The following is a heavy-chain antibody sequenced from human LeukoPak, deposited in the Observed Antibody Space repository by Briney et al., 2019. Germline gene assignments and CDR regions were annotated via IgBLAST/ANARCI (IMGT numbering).Heavy chain of an antibody. CDR1: GFTFDDYA. CDR2: ISWNSGSI. CDR3: ATDRSTSSPYYYRLDV. J-gene: IGHJ6*02. Sequence: GGSLRLSCAASGFTFDDYAMHWVRQAPGKGLEWVSGISWNSGSIGYADSVKGRFTISRDNAKNSLYLQMNSLRAEDTALYYCATDRSTSSPYYYRLDVWGQQSTVTVSS. D-gene: IGHD2-2*01. V-gene: IGHV3-9*01.